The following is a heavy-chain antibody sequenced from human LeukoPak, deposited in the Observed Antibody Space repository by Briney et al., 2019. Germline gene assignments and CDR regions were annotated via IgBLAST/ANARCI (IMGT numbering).Heavy chain of an antibody. CDR1: GFIFSSYG. CDR3: ARHRSTPYSGQEGSYDFDY. V-gene: IGHV3-33*01. Sequence: GGSLRLSCVASGFIFSSYGMHWVRQAPGKGLEWVAVIWYDGSNEYDGDSVKGRFTISRDNSKNTLYLQMNSLRAEDTAVYYCARHRSTPYSGQEGSYDFDYWGQGTLVTVSS. J-gene: IGHJ4*02. D-gene: IGHD6-13*01. CDR2: IWYDGSNE.